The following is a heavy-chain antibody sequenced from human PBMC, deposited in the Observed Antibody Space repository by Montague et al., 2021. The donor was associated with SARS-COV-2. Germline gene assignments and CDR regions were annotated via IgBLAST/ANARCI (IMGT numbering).Heavy chain of an antibody. CDR3: ARAGSGSYSFYYYYGMDV. V-gene: IGHV4-59*08. CDR2: IYYSGST. D-gene: IGHD3-10*01. J-gene: IGHJ6*02. Sequence: SETLSLTCTVSGGSISSYYWSWIRQHPGKGLEWIGYIYYSGSTNYNPSLKSRVTISADTSKNQFSLKLSSVTAADTAVYYCARAGSGSYSFYYYYGMDVWGQGTTVTVSS. CDR1: GGSISSYY.